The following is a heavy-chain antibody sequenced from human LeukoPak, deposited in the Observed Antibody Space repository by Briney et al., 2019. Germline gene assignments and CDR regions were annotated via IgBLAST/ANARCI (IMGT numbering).Heavy chain of an antibody. J-gene: IGHJ4*02. D-gene: IGHD5-18*01. CDR1: RFTYNSYE. V-gene: IGHV3-48*03. Sequence: HAGVSLTLSCAGSRFTYNSYEMNWLRQAPGKGLEWVSYISSSGSTIYYADSVKGRFTIYRDNAKNSLYLQMNSLRAEDTAVYYCAKDSGRRGSSYGYDYWGQRDLVSVSS. CDR3: AKDSGRRGSSYGYDY. CDR2: ISSSGSTI.